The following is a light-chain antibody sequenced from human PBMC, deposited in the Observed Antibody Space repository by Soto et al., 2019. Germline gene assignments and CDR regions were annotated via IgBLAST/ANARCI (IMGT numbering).Light chain of an antibody. CDR1: QDISKF. CDR3: QQYENRPYT. CDR2: DAS. V-gene: IGKV1-33*01. Sequence: DIQMTQSPSSLSASIGDRVSFTCQASQDISKFLNWYQHKPGQAPSLLIYDASKSQFGAPSRFSGSGSGTDFTFTISSLQPEDNATYYCQQYENRPYTFGPGTKV. J-gene: IGKJ3*01.